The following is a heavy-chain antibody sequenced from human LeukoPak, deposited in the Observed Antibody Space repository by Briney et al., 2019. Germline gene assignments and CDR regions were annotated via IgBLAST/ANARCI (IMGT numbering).Heavy chain of an antibody. Sequence: GASVKVSCKASGHTFTRYDINWVRQATGQGLEWMGWMNPKSGNTGYAQKFQGRVTLTRNTSISTAYMELSSLRSEDTAVYYCAREDVLNKGWYDYWGQGTLVTVSS. D-gene: IGHD6-19*01. CDR2: MNPKSGNT. CDR1: GHTFTRYD. V-gene: IGHV1-8*01. CDR3: AREDVLNKGWYDY. J-gene: IGHJ4*02.